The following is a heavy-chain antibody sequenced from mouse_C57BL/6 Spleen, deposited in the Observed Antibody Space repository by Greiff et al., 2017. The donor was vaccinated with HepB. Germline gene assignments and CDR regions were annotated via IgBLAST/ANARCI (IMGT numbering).Heavy chain of an antibody. J-gene: IGHJ4*01. CDR2: IYPGSGST. D-gene: IGHD1-1*01. CDR1: GYTFTSYW. V-gene: IGHV1-55*01. Sequence: QVQLQQPGAELVKPGASVKMSCKASGYTFTSYWITWVKQRPGQGLEWIGDIYPGSGSTNYNEKFKSKATLTVDTSSSTAYMQLSSLTSEDSAVYYCARSQRTTVVAEGAMDYWGQGTSVTVSS. CDR3: ARSQRTTVVAEGAMDY.